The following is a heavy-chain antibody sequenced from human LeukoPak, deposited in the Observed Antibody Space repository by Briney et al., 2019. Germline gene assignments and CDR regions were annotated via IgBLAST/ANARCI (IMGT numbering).Heavy chain of an antibody. CDR1: GFTFSSYA. V-gene: IGHV3-23*01. Sequence: GGSLRLSCAASGFTFSSYAMSWVRQAPGKGLEWVSAIGGSGGSTYYADSVKGRFTISRDNSKNTLYLQMNSLRAEDTAVYYCAKDLVLMVYAKPNYGMDVWGQGTTVTVSS. CDR3: AKDLVLMVYAKPNYGMDV. J-gene: IGHJ6*02. D-gene: IGHD2-8*01. CDR2: IGGSGGST.